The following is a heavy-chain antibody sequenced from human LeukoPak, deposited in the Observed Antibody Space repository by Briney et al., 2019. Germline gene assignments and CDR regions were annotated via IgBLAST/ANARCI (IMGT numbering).Heavy chain of an antibody. V-gene: IGHV4-59*01. CDR2: IYYSGST. Sequence: PSETLSLTCTVSGGSISIYYWSWIRHPPRKGLEWIGYIYYSGSTNYNPSLKCRVTISIDTSKNQFSLNLSSVTAADTAVYYCARGASGYSYGWGQGTLVTVSS. D-gene: IGHD5-18*01. CDR3: ARGASGYSYG. CDR1: GGSISIYY. J-gene: IGHJ4*02.